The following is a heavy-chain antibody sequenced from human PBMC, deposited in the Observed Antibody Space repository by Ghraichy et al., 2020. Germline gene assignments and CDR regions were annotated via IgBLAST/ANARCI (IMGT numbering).Heavy chain of an antibody. J-gene: IGHJ6*04. CDR3: ARNSPNYYDFWSGYLYRDYYGMDV. V-gene: IGHV4-34*01. D-gene: IGHD3-3*01. CDR2: INHSGST. CDR1: GGSFSGYY. Sequence: SETLSLTCAVYGGSFSGYYWSWIRQPPGKGLEWIGEINHSGSTNYNPSLKSRVTISVDTSKNQFSLKLTSVTAADTAVYYCARNSPNYYDFWSGYLYRDYYGMDVWGKGTTVTVSS.